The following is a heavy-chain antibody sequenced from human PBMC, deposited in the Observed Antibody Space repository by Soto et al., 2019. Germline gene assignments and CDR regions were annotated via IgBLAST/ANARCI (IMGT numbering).Heavy chain of an antibody. Sequence: ASVKVSCKASGYTFSNYYIHWVRQAPGQGLEWMGWITAYSGNTNYAQKLQGRVTMTTDTSTSTAYMELRSLRSDDTAVYYCARRVAVAGRGHFDYWGQGTQVTV. D-gene: IGHD6-19*01. J-gene: IGHJ4*02. CDR2: ITAYSGNT. CDR1: GYTFSNYY. V-gene: IGHV1-18*04. CDR3: ARRVAVAGRGHFDY.